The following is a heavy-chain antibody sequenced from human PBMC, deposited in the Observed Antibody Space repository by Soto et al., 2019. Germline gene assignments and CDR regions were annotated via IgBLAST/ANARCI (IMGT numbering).Heavy chain of an antibody. CDR3: ARGPSVTYLDY. CDR2: IHYSGTT. Sequence: QVQLQESGPGLVKPSETLSLTCIVSAGSISTYYWSLIRQPPGKGLEWIGYIHYSGTTNSNPSLKSRVTISVDTSKNQFSLKLSSVTAADTAVYYCARGPSVTYLDYWGQGTLVTVSS. CDR1: AGSISTYY. J-gene: IGHJ4*02. V-gene: IGHV4-59*01. D-gene: IGHD4-17*01.